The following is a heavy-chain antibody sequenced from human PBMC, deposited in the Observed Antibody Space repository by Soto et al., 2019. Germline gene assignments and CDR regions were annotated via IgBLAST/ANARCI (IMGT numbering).Heavy chain of an antibody. CDR3: ARGVGSGSYYNQYKWFDP. D-gene: IGHD3-10*01. Sequence: QVQLVQSGAEVKKPGASVKVSCKASGYTFTSYGISWVRQAPGQGLEWMGWISGYNGNTNCAQKVQGRVTMTTDTSTSTASMELRSLRSDDTAVYYCARGVGSGSYYNQYKWFDPWGQGTLVTVSS. CDR1: GYTFTSYG. V-gene: IGHV1-18*01. CDR2: ISGYNGNT. J-gene: IGHJ5*02.